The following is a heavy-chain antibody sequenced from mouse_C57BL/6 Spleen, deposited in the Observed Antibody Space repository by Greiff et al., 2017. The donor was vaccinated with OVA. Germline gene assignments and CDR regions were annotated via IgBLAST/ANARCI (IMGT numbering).Heavy chain of an antibody. CDR3: ARLAYYGSSFLYAMDY. CDR1: GYSFTDYN. V-gene: IGHV1-39*01. Sequence: VQLKESGPELVKPGASVKISCKASGYSFTDYNMNWVKQSNGKSLEWIGVINPNYGTTSYNQKFKGKATLTVDQSSSTAYMQLNSLTSEDSAVYYCARLAYYGSSFLYAMDYWGQGTSVTVSS. CDR2: INPNYGTT. D-gene: IGHD1-1*01. J-gene: IGHJ4*01.